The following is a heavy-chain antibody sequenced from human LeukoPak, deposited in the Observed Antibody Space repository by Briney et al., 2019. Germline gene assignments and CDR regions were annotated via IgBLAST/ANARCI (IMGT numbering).Heavy chain of an antibody. CDR1: GFTFSSYG. V-gene: IGHV3-30*18. J-gene: IGHJ4*02. CDR2: ISYDGSNK. Sequence: GGPLRLSCAASGFTFSSYGMHWVRQAPGKGLEWVAVISYDGSNKYYADSVKGRFTISRDNSKNTLYLQMNSLRAEDTAVYYCAKDRAVAGFFDYWGQGTLVTVSS. D-gene: IGHD6-19*01. CDR3: AKDRAVAGFFDY.